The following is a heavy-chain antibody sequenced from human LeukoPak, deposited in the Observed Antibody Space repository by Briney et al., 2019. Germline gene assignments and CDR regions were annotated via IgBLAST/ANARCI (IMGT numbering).Heavy chain of an antibody. V-gene: IGHV3-21*01. CDR1: GFTFSSYS. Sequence: GGSLRLSCAASGFTFSSYSMNWVRQAPGKGLEWVSSISSSSSYIYYADSVKGRFTISRDNAKNSLYLQMNSLRAEDTAVYYCARALGGIAAAGFDYWGQGTLVTVSS. CDR3: ARALGGIAAAGFDY. CDR2: ISSSSSYI. J-gene: IGHJ4*02. D-gene: IGHD6-13*01.